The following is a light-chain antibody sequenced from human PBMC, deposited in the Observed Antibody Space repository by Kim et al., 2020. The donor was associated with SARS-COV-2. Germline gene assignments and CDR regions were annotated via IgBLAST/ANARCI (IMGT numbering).Light chain of an antibody. CDR1: QSVSSSY. V-gene: IGKV3-20*01. J-gene: IGKJ4*02. CDR3: QQYGSSPLT. Sequence: EIVMPQSPATLSLSPGERATLSCRASQSVSSSYLDWYQQKSGQAPRLLNYGSSSRATGIPGIFGGSGSGTVFTTTISRLEPDVFAVYCCQQYGSSPLTFGEGTKVDIK. CDR2: GSS.